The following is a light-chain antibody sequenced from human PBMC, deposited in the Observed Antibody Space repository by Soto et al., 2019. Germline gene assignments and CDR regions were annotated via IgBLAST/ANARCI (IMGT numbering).Light chain of an antibody. V-gene: IGKV3-15*01. Sequence: EIVMTQSPATLSVSPGERVTLSCRASQSVGSNLAWYQQKPGQTPRLLIYGASTRATGFPARFSGSGSGTDFTLTISSLQSEDFAVYYCQQNNDWPLTFGQGTKVEIK. J-gene: IGKJ1*01. CDR2: GAS. CDR1: QSVGSN. CDR3: QQNNDWPLT.